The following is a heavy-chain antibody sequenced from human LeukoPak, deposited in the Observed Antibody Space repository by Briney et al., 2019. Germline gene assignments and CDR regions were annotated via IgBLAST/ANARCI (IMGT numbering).Heavy chain of an antibody. D-gene: IGHD3-22*01. CDR3: ARDRYDSSGYYLDY. V-gene: IGHV4-59*01. CDR2: IYYSGST. Sequence: SETLSFTCTVSGGSISSYYWSWIRQPPGKGLEWIGYIYYSGSTNYNPSLKSRVTISVDTSKNQFSLKLSSVTAADTAVYYCARDRYDSSGYYLDYWGQGTLVTVSS. J-gene: IGHJ4*02. CDR1: GGSISSYY.